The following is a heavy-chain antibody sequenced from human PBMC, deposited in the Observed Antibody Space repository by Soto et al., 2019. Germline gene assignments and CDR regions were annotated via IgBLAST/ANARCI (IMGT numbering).Heavy chain of an antibody. V-gene: IGHV5-51*01. CDR2: IYLGDSDT. CDR3: ARHLTVDFFDSSGLIGYYCTVMEV. J-gene: IGHJ6*03. Sequence: WSGCIMKKTGNGLEWMGIIYLGDSDTRYSPSFQGQVTISAEKSISTAYLQWSSLKASDTAMYYCARHLTVDFFDSSGLIGYYCTVMEVRRKRTTVIV. CDR1: W. D-gene: IGHD3-22*01.